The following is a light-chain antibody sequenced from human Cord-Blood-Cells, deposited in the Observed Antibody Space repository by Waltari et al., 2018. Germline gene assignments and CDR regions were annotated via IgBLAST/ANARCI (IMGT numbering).Light chain of an antibody. V-gene: IGKV3-20*01. CDR3: QQYGSSPYT. CDR2: GAS. J-gene: IGKJ2*01. Sequence: EIVFTQSPGTLSLYSAARATLSCRVSQSVSSSYLAWYQQKPGQAPRLLIYGASSRATGIPDRFSCSGSGTDFTLTISRLEPEDFAVYYCQQYGSSPYTFGQGTKLEIK. CDR1: QSVSSSY.